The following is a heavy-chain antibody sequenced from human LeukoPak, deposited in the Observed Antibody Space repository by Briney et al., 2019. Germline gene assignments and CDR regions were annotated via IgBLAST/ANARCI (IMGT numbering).Heavy chain of an antibody. CDR3: ARVLLSNYDFWSGYSNWFDP. CDR2: IYHSGST. J-gene: IGHJ5*02. D-gene: IGHD3-3*01. V-gene: IGHV4-30-2*01. CDR1: GGSISSGGYY. Sequence: ESSETLSLTCTVSGGSISSGGYYWSWIRQPPGKGLEWIGYIYHSGSTYYNPSLKSRVTISVDRSKNQFSLKLSSVTAADTAVYYCARVLLSNYDFWSGYSNWFDPWGQGTLVTVSS.